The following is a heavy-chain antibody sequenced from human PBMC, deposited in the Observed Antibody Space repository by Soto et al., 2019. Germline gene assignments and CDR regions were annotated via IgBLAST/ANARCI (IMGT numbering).Heavy chain of an antibody. Sequence: PSETLSLTCTVSGGSISSYYWSWIRQPPGKGLEWIGYIYYSGSTNYNPSLKSRVTISVDTSKNQFSLKLSSVTAADTAVYYCARGELVPPDYWGQGTLVTVSS. V-gene: IGHV4-59*08. CDR1: GGSISSYY. J-gene: IGHJ4*02. D-gene: IGHD6-13*01. CDR2: IYYSGST. CDR3: ARGELVPPDY.